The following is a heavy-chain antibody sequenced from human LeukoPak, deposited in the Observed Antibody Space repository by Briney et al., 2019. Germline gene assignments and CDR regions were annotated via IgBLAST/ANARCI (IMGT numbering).Heavy chain of an antibody. J-gene: IGHJ4*02. CDR2: IYYTGNT. D-gene: IGHD3/OR15-3a*01. CDR3: ARQTGSGLFTLP. CDR1: GVSISSSNSY. V-gene: IGHV4-39*01. Sequence: PSETLSLTCTVSGVSISSSNSYWGWIRQPPGKGLEWIGSIYYTGNTYYNASLKSRVTISIDTSKNKISLRLTSVTATDTAMYYCARQTGSGLFTLPGGQGTLVTVSS.